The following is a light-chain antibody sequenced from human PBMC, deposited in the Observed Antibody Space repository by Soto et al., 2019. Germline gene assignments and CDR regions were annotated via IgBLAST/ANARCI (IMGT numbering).Light chain of an antibody. CDR1: QSLVSTDGNTY. CDR2: KVS. V-gene: IGKV2-30*01. J-gene: IGKJ1*01. CDR3: LQAIRWPWT. Sequence: DVVMTQSPLSLSVTLGQPASISCRSSQSLVSTDGNTYLNWFQQRPGQSPRRLIYKVSDRDSGVPDRFSGSGSGTDFTLKISRVEAEDVGVYYCLQAIRWPWTFGQGTKVEI.